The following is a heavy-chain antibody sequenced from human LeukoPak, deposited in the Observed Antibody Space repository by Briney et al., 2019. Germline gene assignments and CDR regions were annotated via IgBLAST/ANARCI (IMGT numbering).Heavy chain of an antibody. D-gene: IGHD4-17*01. Sequence: SQTLSLTRTVSGGSISSGSCYWSWIRQPAGKGLEWIGRIYTSGSTNYNPSLKSRVTISLDTSKNQFSLKLSSVTAADTAVYYCARDTQNDYGDLNWFDPWGQGTLVTVSS. CDR3: ARDTQNDYGDLNWFDP. V-gene: IGHV4-61*02. CDR2: IYTSGST. CDR1: GGSISSGSCY. J-gene: IGHJ5*02.